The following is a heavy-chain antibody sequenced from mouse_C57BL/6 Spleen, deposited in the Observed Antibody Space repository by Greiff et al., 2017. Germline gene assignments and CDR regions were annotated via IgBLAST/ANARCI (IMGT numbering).Heavy chain of an antibody. Sequence: VQLQQSGAELVKPGASVKISCKASGYAFRSYWLNWVKQRPGKGLEWIGQIYPGDGDTNYNGKFKGKATLTADKSSSTAYMQLSSLTSEDSAVYFCARLLDGYYDYWGQGTTLTVSS. CDR2: IYPGDGDT. J-gene: IGHJ2*01. CDR1: GYAFRSYW. CDR3: ARLLDGYYDY. D-gene: IGHD2-3*01. V-gene: IGHV1-80*01.